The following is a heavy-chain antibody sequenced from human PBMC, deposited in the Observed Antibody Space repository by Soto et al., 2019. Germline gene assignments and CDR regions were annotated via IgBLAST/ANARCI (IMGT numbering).Heavy chain of an antibody. V-gene: IGHV3-9*01. CDR2: ISWNSGSI. CDR1: GFTFDDYA. Sequence: SLRLSCAASGFTFDDYAMHWVRQAPGKGLEWVSGISWNSGSIGYADSVKGRFTISRDNAKNSLYLQMNSLRAEDTALYYCAKAEEQQLVEPFDYWGQGTLVTVSS. CDR3: AKAEEQQLVEPFDY. D-gene: IGHD6-13*01. J-gene: IGHJ4*02.